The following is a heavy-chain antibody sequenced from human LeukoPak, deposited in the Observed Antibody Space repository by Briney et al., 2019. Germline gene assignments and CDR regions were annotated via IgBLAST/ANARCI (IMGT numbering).Heavy chain of an antibody. CDR1: GFTFSSYS. V-gene: IGHV3-21*01. D-gene: IGHD6-19*01. J-gene: IGHJ5*02. CDR3: ARGGQWPTNWFDP. CDR2: ISSSSSYI. Sequence: GGPLRLSCAASGFTFSSYSMNWVRQAPGKGLEWVSSISSSSSYIYYADSVKGRFTISRDNAKNSLYLQMNSLRAEDTAVYYCARGGQWPTNWFDPWGQGTLVTVSS.